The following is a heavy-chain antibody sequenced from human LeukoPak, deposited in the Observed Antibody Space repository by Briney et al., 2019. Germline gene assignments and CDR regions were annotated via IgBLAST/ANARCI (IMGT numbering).Heavy chain of an antibody. Sequence: GSLRLSCAASGFTFTSYWMHWVRQAPGKGLAWVSHMNVDGSSKNYADSVEGRFTISRDNAKNTLYLQMSSLRAEDTAVYYCARVFHISPYYDSSGYYEGWGQGTLVTVSS. D-gene: IGHD3-22*01. CDR1: GFTFTSYW. CDR2: MNVDGSSK. J-gene: IGHJ4*02. V-gene: IGHV3-74*01. CDR3: ARVFHISPYYDSSGYYEG.